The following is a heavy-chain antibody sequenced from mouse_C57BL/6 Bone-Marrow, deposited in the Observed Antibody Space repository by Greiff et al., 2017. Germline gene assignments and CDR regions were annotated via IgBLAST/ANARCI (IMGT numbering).Heavy chain of an antibody. CDR3: TSSYYSTWFAY. D-gene: IGHD2-5*01. V-gene: IGHV1-15*01. CDR1: GYTFTDYE. Sequence: VQLQQSGAGLVRPGASVTLSCKASGYTFTDYEMHWVKQTPVHGLEWIGAIDPETGGTAYNQKFKGKVILTADKSSSTSYLVLRSLTSEDAAVYYCTSSYYSTWFAYWGQGTLVTVSA. J-gene: IGHJ3*01. CDR2: IDPETGGT.